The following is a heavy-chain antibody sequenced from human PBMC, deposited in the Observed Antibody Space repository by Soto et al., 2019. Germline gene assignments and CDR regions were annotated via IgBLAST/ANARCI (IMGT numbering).Heavy chain of an antibody. CDR1: GFKFSNYW. J-gene: IGHJ4*02. CDR3: ARDGLLFPGTYRPYSFDY. V-gene: IGHV3-7*03. D-gene: IGHD3-16*02. CDR2: IKHDTSEA. Sequence: GGSLRLSCAASGFKFSNYWMSWVRQAPGKGLEWVGNIKHDTSEAHYADSVKGRFTITRDNIKNFLFLQMNGLRADDTASYYCARDGLLFPGTYRPYSFDYWGLGTLVTVSS.